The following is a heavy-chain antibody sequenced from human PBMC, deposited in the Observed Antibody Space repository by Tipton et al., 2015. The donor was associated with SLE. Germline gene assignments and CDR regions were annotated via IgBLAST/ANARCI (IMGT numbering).Heavy chain of an antibody. V-gene: IGHV1-2*06. CDR2: INPNSGGT. D-gene: IGHD5-12*01. Sequence: QLVQSGAEVKKPGASVKVSCKASGYTFTCYYMHWVRQAPGQGFEWMGRINPNSGGTNYAQKFQGRVTMTRDTSISTAYMELSRLRSDDTAVYYCARWSGYDGDWYFDLWGRGTLVTVSS. J-gene: IGHJ2*01. CDR1: GYTFTCYY. CDR3: ARWSGYDGDWYFDL.